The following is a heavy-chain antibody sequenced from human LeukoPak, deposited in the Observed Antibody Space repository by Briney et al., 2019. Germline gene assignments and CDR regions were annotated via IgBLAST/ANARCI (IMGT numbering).Heavy chain of an antibody. V-gene: IGHV3-53*01. CDR2: IYSGGST. D-gene: IGHD5-18*01. Sequence: GGSLRLSCAASGFTVSSNYMSWVRQAPGKGLEWVSVIYSGGSTYYADSVKGRFTISRDNSKNTLYLQMNSLRAEDTAVYYCARTRDDTSGYSYGYYFDYWGQGTLVTVSS. CDR1: GFTVSSNY. CDR3: ARTRDDTSGYSYGYYFDY. J-gene: IGHJ4*02.